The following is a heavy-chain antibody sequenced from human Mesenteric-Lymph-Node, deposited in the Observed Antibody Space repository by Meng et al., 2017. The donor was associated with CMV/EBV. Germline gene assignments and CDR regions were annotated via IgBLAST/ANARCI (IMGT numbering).Heavy chain of an antibody. CDR2: ISSSSSYI. Sequence: GGSLRLSCAASRFIFNSYSMNWVRQAPGKGLEWVSSISSSSSYIYYADSVKGRFTISRDNAKNSLYLQMNSLRAEDTAVYYCARAPRGVSYYFDYWGQGTLVTVSS. J-gene: IGHJ4*02. CDR3: ARAPRGVSYYFDY. CDR1: RFIFNSYS. D-gene: IGHD3-10*01. V-gene: IGHV3-21*01.